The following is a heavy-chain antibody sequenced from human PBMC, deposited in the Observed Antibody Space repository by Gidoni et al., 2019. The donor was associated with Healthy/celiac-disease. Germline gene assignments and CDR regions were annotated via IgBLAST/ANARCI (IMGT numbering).Heavy chain of an antibody. CDR3: ARAGGTYYYDSSGYYLDY. D-gene: IGHD3-22*01. Sequence: QVQLVQSGAEVKKPGASVKVSCKASGYTFTRYYMHWVRQAPGQGLEWMGIINPSGGSTSYAQKFQGRVTMTRDTSTSTVYMELSSLRSEDTAVYYCARAGGTYYYDSSGYYLDYWGQGTLVTVSS. V-gene: IGHV1-46*01. CDR2: INPSGGST. J-gene: IGHJ4*02. CDR1: GYTFTRYY.